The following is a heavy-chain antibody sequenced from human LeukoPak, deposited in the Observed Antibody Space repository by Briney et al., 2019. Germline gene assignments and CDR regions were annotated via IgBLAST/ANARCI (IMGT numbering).Heavy chain of an antibody. CDR1: GYTFTTYY. J-gene: IGHJ4*02. CDR2: INPSGGST. D-gene: IGHD3-22*01. V-gene: IGHV1-46*01. Sequence: ASVKVSSTASGYTFTTYYMHWVRQAPGQGLEWMGIINPSGGSTSYAQKFQGRVTMTRDTSTSTVYMELSSLRSADTAVYYCARDGANYYDSSGYYYWGRGTLVTVSS. CDR3: ARDGANYYDSSGYYY.